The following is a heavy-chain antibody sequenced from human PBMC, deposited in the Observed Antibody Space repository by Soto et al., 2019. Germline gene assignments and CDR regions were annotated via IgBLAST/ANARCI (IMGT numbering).Heavy chain of an antibody. CDR1: GFTFSSYS. CDR2: VGGGGDHT. J-gene: IGHJ4*02. CDR3: AKRDSGSGSSPPLINY. Sequence: EVQLLESGGGLVQPGGSLRLSCAASGFTFSSYSMNWVRQAPGKGLEWVASVGGGGDHTFYADSVKGRFTISRDDSHSTLFLQMNSQRDDHTAGYFCAKRDSGSGSSPPLINYWGQGTLVTVSS. V-gene: IGHV3-23*01. D-gene: IGHD3-10*01.